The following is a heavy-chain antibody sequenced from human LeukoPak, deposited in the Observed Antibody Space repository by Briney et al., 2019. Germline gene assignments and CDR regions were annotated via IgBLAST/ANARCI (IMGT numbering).Heavy chain of an antibody. V-gene: IGHV4-59*01. Sequence: SETLSLTCTVSGDSISSYYWSWIRQPPGKGLEWIGYIYYSGSSNYNPSLKSRVTISVDTSKNQFSLKLSSVTAADTAVYYCATLGVRFGERWFDPWGQGTLVTVSS. CDR2: IYYSGSS. CDR1: GDSISSYY. CDR3: ATLGVRFGERWFDP. D-gene: IGHD3-10*01. J-gene: IGHJ5*02.